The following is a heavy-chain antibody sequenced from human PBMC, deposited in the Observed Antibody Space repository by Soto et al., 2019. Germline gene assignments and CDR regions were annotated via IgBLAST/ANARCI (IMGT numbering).Heavy chain of an antibody. V-gene: IGHV3-23*01. J-gene: IGHJ4*02. CDR1: GFTFSSYA. CDR2: ISGSGGST. Sequence: GGSLRLSCAASGFTFSSYAMSWVRQAPGKGLEWVSDISGSGGSTYYADPVKGRFTSSRDNSKNTLYLQMNSLRAEDTAVYDCAKDSADFRMDYWGQGTLVTVSS. D-gene: IGHD3-3*01. CDR3: AKDSADFRMDY.